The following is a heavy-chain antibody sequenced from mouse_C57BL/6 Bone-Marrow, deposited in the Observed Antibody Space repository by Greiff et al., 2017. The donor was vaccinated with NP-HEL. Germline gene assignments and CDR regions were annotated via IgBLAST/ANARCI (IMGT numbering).Heavy chain of an antibody. J-gene: IGHJ2*01. CDR1: GYSITSGYY. V-gene: IGHV3-6*01. Sequence: ESGPGLVKPSQSLSLTCSVTGYSITSGYYWNWIRQFPGNKLEWMGYISYDGSNNYNPSLKNRISITRDTSKNQFFLKLNSVTTEDTATYYCAREERDYFDYWGQGTTLTVSS. CDR3: AREERDYFDY. CDR2: ISYDGSN.